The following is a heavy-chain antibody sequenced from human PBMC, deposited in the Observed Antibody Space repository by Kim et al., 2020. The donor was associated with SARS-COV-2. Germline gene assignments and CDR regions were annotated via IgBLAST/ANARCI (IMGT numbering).Heavy chain of an antibody. CDR1: GFTFSSYE. D-gene: IGHD1-7*01. CDR3: ARQDPITGTTYY. CDR2: ISSSGSTI. Sequence: GGSLRLSCAASGFTFSSYEMNWVRQAPGKGLEWVSYISSSGSTIYYADSVKGRFTISRDNAKNSLYLQMNSLRAEDTAVYYCARQDPITGTTYYWGQGTLVTVSS. V-gene: IGHV3-48*03. J-gene: IGHJ4*02.